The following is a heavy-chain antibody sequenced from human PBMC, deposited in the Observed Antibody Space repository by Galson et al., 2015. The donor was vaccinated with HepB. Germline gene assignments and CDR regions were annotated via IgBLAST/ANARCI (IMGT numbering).Heavy chain of an antibody. CDR3: ARDWAAMVAFDY. Sequence: SLRLSCAASGFTVSSNYMSWVRQAPGKGLEWVSVIYSGGSTYYADSVKGRFTISRDNSKNTLYLQMNSLRAEDTAVYYCARDWAAMVAFDYWGQGTLVTVSS. J-gene: IGHJ4*02. V-gene: IGHV3-53*01. CDR2: IYSGGST. D-gene: IGHD5-18*01. CDR1: GFTVSSNY.